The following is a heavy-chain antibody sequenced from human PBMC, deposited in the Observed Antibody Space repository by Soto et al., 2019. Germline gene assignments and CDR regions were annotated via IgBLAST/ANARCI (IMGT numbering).Heavy chain of an antibody. CDR2: INPDSGVT. D-gene: IGHD2-8*02. J-gene: IGHJ4*02. CDR1: GYTFTGYY. CDR3: ARDTGRSLASARFGD. Sequence: GASVKVSCKASGYTFTGYYIHWVRQAPGQGLEWMGWINPDSGVTKYAQKFQGRVTMTGDTSISTAYMELSRLTSDDTAVYYCARDTGRSLASARFGDWGQGTLVTVSS. V-gene: IGHV1-2*02.